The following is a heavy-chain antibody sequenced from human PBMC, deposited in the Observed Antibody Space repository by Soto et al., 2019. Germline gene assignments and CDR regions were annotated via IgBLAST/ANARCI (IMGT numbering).Heavy chain of an antibody. CDR1: VYSFTSYW. J-gene: IGHJ2*01. CDR3: AIPHSPWYFDL. CDR2: IYPGDSDT. V-gene: IGHV5-51*01. Sequence: GESRKISCKGSVYSFTSYWIGWVRQMPGKGLEWMGIIYPGDSDTRYSPSFQGQVTISADKSISTAYLQWSSLKASDTAMYYCAIPHSPWYFDLWGRGTLVTVSS.